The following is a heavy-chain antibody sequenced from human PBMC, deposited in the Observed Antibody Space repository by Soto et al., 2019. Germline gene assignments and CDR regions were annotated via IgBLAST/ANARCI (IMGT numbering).Heavy chain of an antibody. CDR1: GFTFSTYA. CDR2: ISGNGDKT. Sequence: EVQLLESGGDLVQPGGSLRLSCAPSGFTFSTYAMNWVRQAPGKGLEWVSGISGNGDKTYYADSVKGRFTISRDNSKKMLYLQMNTLRAEDTAVYYCAKDPGYTYGHGSDVWGQGTTVTVSS. J-gene: IGHJ6*02. V-gene: IGHV3-23*01. D-gene: IGHD5-18*01. CDR3: AKDPGYTYGHGSDV.